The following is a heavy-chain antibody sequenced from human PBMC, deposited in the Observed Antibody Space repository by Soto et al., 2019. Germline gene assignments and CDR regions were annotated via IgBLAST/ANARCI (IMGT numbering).Heavy chain of an antibody. CDR2: IIPISVTA. J-gene: IGHJ4*02. CDR1: GGTFSSYA. Sequence: SVKVSCKASGGTFSSYAISWVRQAPGQGLEWMGGIIPISVTAIYAQKFQGRVTITADEYTSTAYMAMSSLRSEDTAVYYGARCQPAYYYDRSGYYHRRPLDYWGQGTLVTVSS. CDR3: ARCQPAYYYDRSGYYHRRPLDY. D-gene: IGHD3-22*01. V-gene: IGHV1-69*13.